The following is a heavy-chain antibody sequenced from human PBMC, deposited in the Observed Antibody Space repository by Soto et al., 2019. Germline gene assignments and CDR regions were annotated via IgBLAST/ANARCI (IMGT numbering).Heavy chain of an antibody. V-gene: IGHV1-2*02. D-gene: IGHD2-15*01. J-gene: IGHJ4*02. CDR1: GYTFTGYY. CDR2: INPNSGGT. Sequence: GASVKVSCKASGYTFTGYYMHWVRQAPGQGFEWMGWINPNSGGTNYAQKFQGRVTMTRDTSISTAYMELSRLRSDDTAVYYCARSGYCSGGRCYLAHYWGQGTQVTVSS. CDR3: ARSGYCSGGRCYLAHY.